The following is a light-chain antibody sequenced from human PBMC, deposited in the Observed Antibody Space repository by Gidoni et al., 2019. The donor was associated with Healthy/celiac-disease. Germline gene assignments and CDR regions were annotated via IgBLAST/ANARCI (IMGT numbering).Light chain of an antibody. J-gene: IGKJ1*01. CDR3: QQYVTSPWT. CDR2: DAS. V-gene: IGKV3-20*01. Sequence: EIVLTQSPGSLALSPGERATLSCRASQSVSSNYLAWYQQKPGQAPRLLIYDASSSATVFPDRFIVRGSGADFTLTLISLEPEDFAVYYCQQYVTSPWTFGQGTKVDLK. CDR1: QSVSSNY.